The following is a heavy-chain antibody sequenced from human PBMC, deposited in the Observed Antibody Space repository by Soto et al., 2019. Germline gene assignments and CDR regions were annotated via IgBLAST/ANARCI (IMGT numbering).Heavy chain of an antibody. CDR3: ARDPGGARGFDF. CDR2: MSPYNGHT. D-gene: IGHD3-10*01. CDR1: GYPFTVFG. Sequence: QVQLMQSGPEVKMPGASVKVSCKASGYPFTVFGISWVRQAPGQGLEWMGWMSPYNGHTNYAQKLQGRVTMTPDTSTSTAYMELRSLRSDDTAVYCCARDPGGARGFDFWGQGTLVTVSS. J-gene: IGHJ5*01. V-gene: IGHV1-18*01.